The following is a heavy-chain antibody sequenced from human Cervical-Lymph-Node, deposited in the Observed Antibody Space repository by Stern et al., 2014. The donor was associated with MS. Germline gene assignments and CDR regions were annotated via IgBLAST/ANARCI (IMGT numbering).Heavy chain of an antibody. CDR1: GYIFVTYY. CDR2: INPSSGDT. D-gene: IGHD3-22*01. Sequence: VQLVQSGAEVKKPGASVKIACRTSGYIFVTYYIHWVRQAPGQGLEWMGLINPSSGDTDFAQRFQGRVTMTRDPSTSSINMEMRSLTSEDTGVYFCARDRVAHSSGYNYFDYWGQGTLVTVSS. J-gene: IGHJ4*02. V-gene: IGHV1-46*01. CDR3: ARDRVAHSSGYNYFDY.